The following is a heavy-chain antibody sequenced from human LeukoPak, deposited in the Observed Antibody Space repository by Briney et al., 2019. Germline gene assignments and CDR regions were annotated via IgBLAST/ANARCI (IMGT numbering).Heavy chain of an antibody. J-gene: IGHJ3*02. CDR1: GFTFSSYL. CDR3: ARGSGTRMGLWQQPLHDAYDI. Sequence: GGSLRLSCAASGFTFSSYLMHWVRQAPGKGLVWVSRINSDGSRTTYADSVKGRFTISRDNAKNTLYLQMNSLRAEDTAVYYCARGSGTRMGLWQQPLHDAYDIWGQGTMVTVSS. CDR2: INSDGSRT. V-gene: IGHV3-74*01. D-gene: IGHD6-13*01.